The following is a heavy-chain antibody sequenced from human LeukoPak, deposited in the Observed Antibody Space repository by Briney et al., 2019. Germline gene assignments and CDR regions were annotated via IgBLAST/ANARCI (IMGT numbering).Heavy chain of an antibody. Sequence: ASVKVSCKASGYTFTSYDINWVRQAPGQGLEWMGWINPNSGGTNYAQKFQGRVTMTRDTSISTAYMELSSLRSEDTAVYYCARAGSSWNLPDNWFDPWGQGTLVTVSS. CDR2: INPNSGGT. D-gene: IGHD6-13*01. CDR3: ARAGSSWNLPDNWFDP. CDR1: GYTFTSYD. J-gene: IGHJ5*02. V-gene: IGHV1-2*02.